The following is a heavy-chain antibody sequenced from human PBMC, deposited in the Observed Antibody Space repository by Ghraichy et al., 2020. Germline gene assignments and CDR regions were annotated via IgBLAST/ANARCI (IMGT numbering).Heavy chain of an antibody. D-gene: IGHD5-18*01. CDR1: GGSISSSNW. CDR3: ARVRYRQLWQGILDY. J-gene: IGHJ4*02. CDR2: IYHSGST. Sequence: SETLSLTCAVSGGSISSSNWWSWVRQPPGTGLEWIGEIYHSGSTNYNPSIKSRVTISVAKSKNQFSLKLSSVTAADTAVYYCARVRYRQLWQGILDYWGQGTLVTVSS. V-gene: IGHV4-4*02.